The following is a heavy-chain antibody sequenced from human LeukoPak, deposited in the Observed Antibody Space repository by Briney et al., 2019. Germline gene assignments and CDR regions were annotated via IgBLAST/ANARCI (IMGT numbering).Heavy chain of an antibody. V-gene: IGHV3-7*05. CDR3: ARDRDWSFDY. CDR1: GITFSSNW. CDR2: IKPDGSEK. Sequence: GGSLRLSCAASGITFSSNWMSWVRQAPGKGLEWVAHIKPDGSEKYYVDSVKGRFTISRDNAENSLYLQMNSLRAEDTAVYYCARDRDWSFDYWGQGTLVTVSS. J-gene: IGHJ4*02. D-gene: IGHD3/OR15-3a*01.